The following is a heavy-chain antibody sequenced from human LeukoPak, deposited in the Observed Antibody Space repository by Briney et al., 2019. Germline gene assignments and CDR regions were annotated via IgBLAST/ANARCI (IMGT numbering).Heavy chain of an antibody. CDR3: ARVLRYSGYDFWFDP. CDR2: INPNSGGT. V-gene: IGHV1-2*06. Sequence: ASVKVSCKASGYTFTGYYMHWVRQAPGQGLECIGRINPNSGGTSYAQKFQGRVTMTRDTSISTAYMELSRLRSDDTAVYYCARVLRYSGYDFWFDPWGQGTLVTVSS. D-gene: IGHD5-12*01. CDR1: GYTFTGYY. J-gene: IGHJ5*02.